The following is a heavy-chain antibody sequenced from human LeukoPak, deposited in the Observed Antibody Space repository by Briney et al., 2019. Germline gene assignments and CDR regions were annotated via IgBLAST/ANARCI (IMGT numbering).Heavy chain of an antibody. CDR3: ARVHLPTTVTTLDYAFDI. D-gene: IGHD4-17*01. Sequence: PGGSLRLSCAASGFTFSDHYMDWVRQAPGKGLEWVGRTRNKANSYTTEYAASVKGRFTISRDDSKNSLYLQMNSLKTEDTAVYYCARVHLPTTVTTLDYAFDIWGQGTMVTVSS. V-gene: IGHV3-72*01. CDR2: TRNKANSYTT. CDR1: GFTFSDHY. J-gene: IGHJ3*02.